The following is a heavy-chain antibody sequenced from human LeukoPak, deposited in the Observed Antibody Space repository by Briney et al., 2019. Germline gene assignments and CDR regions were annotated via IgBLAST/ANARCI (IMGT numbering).Heavy chain of an antibody. CDR3: ARDRLWFGELFLDY. J-gene: IGHJ4*02. CDR2: IKQDGSEK. Sequence: GGSPRLSCAASGFTFSSYWMSWVRQAPGKGLEWVANIKQDGSEKYYVDSVKGRFTISRDNAKNSLYLQMNSLRAEDTAVYYCARDRLWFGELFLDYWGQGTLVTVSS. D-gene: IGHD3-10*01. V-gene: IGHV3-7*03. CDR1: GFTFSSYW.